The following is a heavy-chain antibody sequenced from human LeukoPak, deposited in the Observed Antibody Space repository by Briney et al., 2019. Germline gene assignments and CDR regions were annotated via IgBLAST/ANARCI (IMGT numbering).Heavy chain of an antibody. V-gene: IGHV1-69*05. Sequence: SVKVSCKASGGTFISYAISWVRQAPGQGLEWMGRIIPIFGTANYAQKFQGRVTITTDESTSTAYMELSSLRSEDTAVYYCVTSYYYGSGSYYHLDYWGQGTLVTVSS. CDR1: GGTFISYA. D-gene: IGHD3-10*01. CDR3: VTSYYYGSGSYYHLDY. J-gene: IGHJ4*02. CDR2: IIPIFGTA.